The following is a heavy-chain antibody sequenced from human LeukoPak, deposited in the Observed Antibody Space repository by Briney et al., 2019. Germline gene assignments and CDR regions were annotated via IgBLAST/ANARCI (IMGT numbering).Heavy chain of an antibody. CDR2: INTHKGHT. CDR3: AREFGHCSGDNCFYFFDL. Sequence: ASVKVSCKASGYTLTNHNISWVRQAPGQGLEWMGWINTHKGHTNFLQKFQGRVTVTTDLSTNTAHMELRRLRSDDTAVYYCAREFGHCSGDNCFYFFDLWGQGSQVIVSS. V-gene: IGHV1-18*01. CDR1: GYTLTNHN. D-gene: IGHD2-15*01. J-gene: IGHJ4*02.